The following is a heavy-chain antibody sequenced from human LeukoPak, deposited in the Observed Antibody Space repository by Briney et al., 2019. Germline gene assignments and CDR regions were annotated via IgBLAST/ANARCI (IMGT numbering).Heavy chain of an antibody. CDR3: ATGGAQYYDY. Sequence: PGRSLRLSCAASGLTFSRYWMHWVRQAPGKGLVWVSRINSDGSSTIYADSVKGRFTISRDNAKNTVVLQMNSLSAEDTAVYYCATGGAQYYDYWGQGTVVTVSS. J-gene: IGHJ4*02. V-gene: IGHV3-74*01. CDR1: GLTFSRYW. CDR2: INSDGSST. D-gene: IGHD3-16*01.